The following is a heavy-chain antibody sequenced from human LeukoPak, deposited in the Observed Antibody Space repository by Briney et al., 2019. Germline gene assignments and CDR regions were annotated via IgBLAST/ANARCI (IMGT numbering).Heavy chain of an antibody. CDR3: AKEGRYYYDSSGYFDY. V-gene: IGHV3-23*01. J-gene: IGHJ4*02. D-gene: IGHD3-22*01. Sequence: VCFCITYYADSLNARVNIYRENYKNTLYMQMNRQRAEDTAVYYCAKEGRYYYDSSGYFDYWGQGTLVTVSS. CDR2: VCFCIT.